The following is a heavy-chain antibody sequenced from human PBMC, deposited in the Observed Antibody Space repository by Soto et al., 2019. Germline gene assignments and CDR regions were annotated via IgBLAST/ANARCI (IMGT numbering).Heavy chain of an antibody. CDR1: GFTFSSYG. CDR3: ASGGSGWSVDY. V-gene: IGHV3-30*03. D-gene: IGHD6-19*01. Sequence: GGSLRLSCAASGFTFSSYGMHWVRQAPGKGLEWVAVISYDGSNKYYADSVKGRFTISRDNSKNTLYLQMNSLRAEDTAVYYCASGGSGWSVDYWGQGTLVTVSS. CDR2: ISYDGSNK. J-gene: IGHJ4*02.